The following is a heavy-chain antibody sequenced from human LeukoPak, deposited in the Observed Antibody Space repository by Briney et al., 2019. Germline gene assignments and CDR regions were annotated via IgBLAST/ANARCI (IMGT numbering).Heavy chain of an antibody. J-gene: IGHJ4*02. CDR2: ISSSGSTI. Sequence: PGGSLRLSCSASGLTFNKYYMNWVRQAPGKGLEWVSYISSSGSTIYYADSVKGRFTISRDNAKNSLYLQMNSLRAEDTAVYYCAKFLGMVYPYYFDYWGQGTLVTVSS. CDR1: GLTFNKYY. D-gene: IGHD2-8*01. CDR3: AKFLGMVYPYYFDY. V-gene: IGHV3-11*01.